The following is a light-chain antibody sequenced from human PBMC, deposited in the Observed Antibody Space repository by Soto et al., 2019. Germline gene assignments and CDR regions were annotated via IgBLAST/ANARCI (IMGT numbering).Light chain of an antibody. Sequence: EIVLTQSPVTLSLSPGERATLSCRASQSVSSSYLAWYQQKPGQAPRLLIYGASSRATVMPDRFSGSGSGTDFTLTISRLEPEDFAVYYCHQYDSSPLTFGGGTKVEIK. CDR3: HQYDSSPLT. J-gene: IGKJ4*01. V-gene: IGKV3-20*01. CDR2: GAS. CDR1: QSVSSSY.